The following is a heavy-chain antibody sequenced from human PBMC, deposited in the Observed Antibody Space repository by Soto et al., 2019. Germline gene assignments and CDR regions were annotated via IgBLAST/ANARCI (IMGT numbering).Heavy chain of an antibody. J-gene: IGHJ4*02. Sequence: ASVKVSCKASGYTFTSYGISWVRQAPGQGLEWMGGIIPIFGTANYAQKFQGRVTITADESTSTAYMELSSLRSEDTAVYYCARDGPPRTFDPYWGQGTLVPVSS. CDR1: GYTFTSYG. V-gene: IGHV1-69*13. CDR2: IIPIFGTA. CDR3: ARDGPPRTFDPY. D-gene: IGHD3-9*01.